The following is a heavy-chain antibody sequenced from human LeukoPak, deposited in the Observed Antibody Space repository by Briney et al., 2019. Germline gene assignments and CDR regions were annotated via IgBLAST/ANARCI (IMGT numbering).Heavy chain of an antibody. D-gene: IGHD1-26*01. Sequence: GGSLRLSCAASGFTFSSYGMHWVRQAPGKGLEWVAVISYDGSNKYYADSVKGRFTISRDNAKNSLYLQMNSLRAEDTAVYYCARDPLPSGYWGQGTLVTVSS. CDR1: GFTFSSYG. V-gene: IGHV3-30*03. CDR2: ISYDGSNK. J-gene: IGHJ4*02. CDR3: ARDPLPSGY.